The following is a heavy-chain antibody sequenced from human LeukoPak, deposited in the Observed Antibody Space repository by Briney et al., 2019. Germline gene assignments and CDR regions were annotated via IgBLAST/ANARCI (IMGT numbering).Heavy chain of an antibody. V-gene: IGHV4-59*01. CDR3: ARYIVSYPHDAFDI. J-gene: IGHJ3*02. D-gene: IGHD1-26*01. CDR2: IYYSGST. Sequence: SSETLSLTCTVSGGSISSYYWSWIRQPPGKGLEWIGYIYYSGSTSYNPSLKSRVTISVDTSKKQFSLKLSSVTAADTAFYYCARYIVSYPHDAFDIWGQGTMVTVSS. CDR1: GGSISSYY.